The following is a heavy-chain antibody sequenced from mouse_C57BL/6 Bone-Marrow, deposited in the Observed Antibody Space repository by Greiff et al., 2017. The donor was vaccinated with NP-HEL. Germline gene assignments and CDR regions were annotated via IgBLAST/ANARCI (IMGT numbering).Heavy chain of an antibody. Sequence: EVKLQESGGDLVKPGGSLKLSCAASGFTFSSYGMSWVRQTPDKRLEWVATISSGGSYTYYPDSVQGRFTISRDNAKNTLYLQMSSLKSEDTAMYYCARRITTRYYAMDYWGQGTSVTVSS. CDR1: GFTFSSYG. D-gene: IGHD2-4*01. CDR3: ARRITTRYYAMDY. V-gene: IGHV5-6*02. J-gene: IGHJ4*01. CDR2: ISSGGSYT.